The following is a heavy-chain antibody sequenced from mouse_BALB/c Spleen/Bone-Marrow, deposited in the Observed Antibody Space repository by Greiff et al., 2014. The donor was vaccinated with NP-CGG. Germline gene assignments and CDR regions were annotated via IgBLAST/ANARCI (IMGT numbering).Heavy chain of an antibody. V-gene: IGHV1-5*01. D-gene: IGHD2-12*01. CDR3: TIYRYDEDAMDY. Sequence: EVKLEESGTVLPRPGTSVRMSCKASGYSFTSYWMHWVKQRPGQGLEWIGAIYPGNSEISYNQKFKGKAKLTAVTSASTAYMELSSLTNEDSAVYYCTIYRYDEDAMDYWGQGTSVTVSS. J-gene: IGHJ4*01. CDR2: IYPGNSEI. CDR1: GYSFTSYW.